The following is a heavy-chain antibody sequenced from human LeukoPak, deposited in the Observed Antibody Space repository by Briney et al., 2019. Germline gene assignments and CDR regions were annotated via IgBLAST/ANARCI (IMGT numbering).Heavy chain of an antibody. V-gene: IGHV4-59*11. CDR2: FYYSGST. CDR3: ARGEGDRYYVNFFDY. CDR1: GGSLSGHY. Sequence: SETLSLICSVSGGSLSGHYWSWFRQPPGKGLEWIGYFYYSGSTNYHPSLKSRVTISVDTSKNQFSLKLNSVTSADTAVYYCARGEGDRYYVNFFDYWGHGNFVTVSS. D-gene: IGHD2/OR15-2a*01. J-gene: IGHJ4*01.